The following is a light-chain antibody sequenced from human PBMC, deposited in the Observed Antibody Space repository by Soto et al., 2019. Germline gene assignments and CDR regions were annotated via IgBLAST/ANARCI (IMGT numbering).Light chain of an antibody. CDR1: SSDVGGYDN. Sequence: QSVLTQPPSASGSPGQSVTISCTGTSSDVGGYDNVCWYQQHPGKAPKIMMYDVSKRPSGVPDRFSGSKSGDTASLTVSGLPAEDEADYYCSSYAGINTVVFGGGTKLTVL. CDR3: SSYAGINTVV. CDR2: DVS. J-gene: IGLJ2*01. V-gene: IGLV2-8*01.